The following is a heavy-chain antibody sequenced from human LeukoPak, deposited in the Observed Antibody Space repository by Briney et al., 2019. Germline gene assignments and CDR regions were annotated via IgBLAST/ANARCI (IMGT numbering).Heavy chain of an antibody. D-gene: IGHD3-16*01. V-gene: IGHV4-34*01. CDR3: ARGAPKKIKICLQLRGVVFDI. J-gene: IGHJ3*02. Sequence: SETLSLTCTVYGGSFSGYYWSWIRQPPGKGLEWIGEINHSGSTNYNPSLKSRVTISVDASKNQFSLKLNSVTAADTAVYYCARGAPKKIKICLQLRGVVFDIWGQGTMVTVSS. CDR1: GGSFSGYY. CDR2: INHSGST.